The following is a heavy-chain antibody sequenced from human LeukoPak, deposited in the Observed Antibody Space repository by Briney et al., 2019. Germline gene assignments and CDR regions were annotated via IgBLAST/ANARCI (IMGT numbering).Heavy chain of an antibody. D-gene: IGHD1-26*01. J-gene: IGHJ4*02. CDR1: GYTFTSYG. Sequence: ASVKVSCKASGYTFTSYGISWVRQAPGQGLEWMGWISAYNGNTNYAQKLQGRVTMTTDTSTSTAYMGLRSLRSDDTAVYYCARSGRYSGSYSLDYWGQGTLVTVSS. V-gene: IGHV1-18*01. CDR2: ISAYNGNT. CDR3: ARSGRYSGSYSLDY.